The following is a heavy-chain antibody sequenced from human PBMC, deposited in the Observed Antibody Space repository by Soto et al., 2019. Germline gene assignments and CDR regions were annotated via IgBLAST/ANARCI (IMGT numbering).Heavy chain of an antibody. D-gene: IGHD1-26*01. CDR2: IYHSGST. CDR1: GGSISSGGYS. Sequence: PSETLSLTCAVSGGSISSGGYSWSWIRQPPGKGLEWIGYIYHSGSTYYNPSLKSRVTISVDRSKNQFSLKLSSVTAADTAVYYCAREAFLVGATGHLYYYGMDVWGQGTTVTVSS. CDR3: AREAFLVGATGHLYYYGMDV. V-gene: IGHV4-30-2*01. J-gene: IGHJ6*02.